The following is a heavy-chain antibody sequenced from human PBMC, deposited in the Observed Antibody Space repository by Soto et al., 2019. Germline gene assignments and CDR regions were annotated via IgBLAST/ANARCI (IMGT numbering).Heavy chain of an antibody. Sequence: QVQLVQSGAEVKKPGSSVKVSCKASGGTFSSYAISWVRQARGQGLEWMGGIIPIFGTANYAQKFQGRVTITADESTSTAYMELSSLRSEATAVYYCARDRSSLDYYYYGMDVWGQGTTVTVSS. CDR1: GGTFSSYA. D-gene: IGHD6-6*01. CDR2: IIPIFGTA. V-gene: IGHV1-69*01. CDR3: ARDRSSLDYYYYGMDV. J-gene: IGHJ6*02.